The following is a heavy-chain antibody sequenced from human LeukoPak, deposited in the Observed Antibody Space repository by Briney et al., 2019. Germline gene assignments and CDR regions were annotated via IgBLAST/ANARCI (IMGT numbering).Heavy chain of an antibody. CDR3: AKDKGDGYSNQPVED. Sequence: PGGSLRLSCAASGFTFDDYAMHWVRQAPGKGLEWVSGISWNSGSIGYADSVKGRFTVSRDDAKNSLYLQMNSLRAEDTALYYCAKDKGDGYSNQPVEDWGQGTLVTVSS. D-gene: IGHD5-24*01. CDR1: GFTFDDYA. CDR2: ISWNSGSI. V-gene: IGHV3-9*01. J-gene: IGHJ4*02.